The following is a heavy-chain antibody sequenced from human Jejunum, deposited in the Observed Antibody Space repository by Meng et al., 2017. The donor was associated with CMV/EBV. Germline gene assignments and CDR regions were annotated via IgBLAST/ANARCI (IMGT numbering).Heavy chain of an antibody. D-gene: IGHD3-10*01. CDR3: ARGRVYYSGWNPPYRMDV. CDR1: ISSFY. J-gene: IGHJ4*02. Sequence: ISSFYWTWIRQPPGKGLEWIGYISNSGTTNYNPSLKSRLTMSVDASQNQFSLNLNSVTAADTGLYYCARGRVYYSGWNPPYRMDVWGQGSLVTVSS. CDR2: ISNSGTT. V-gene: IGHV4-59*01.